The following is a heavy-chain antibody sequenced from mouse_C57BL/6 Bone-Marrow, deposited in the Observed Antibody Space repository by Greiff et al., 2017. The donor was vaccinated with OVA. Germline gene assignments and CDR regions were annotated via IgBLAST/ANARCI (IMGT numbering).Heavy chain of an antibody. CDR2: ISYSGST. J-gene: IGHJ3*01. V-gene: IGHV3-1*01. Sequence: EVQLQQSGPGMVKPSQSLSLTCTVTGYSITSGYDWHWLRHFPGNKLEWMGYISYSGSTNYTPSLKSRISITHDTSKNHFFLKLNSVTTEDTATYYCASPWFAYWGQGTLVTVSA. CDR3: ASPWFAY. CDR1: GYSITSGYD.